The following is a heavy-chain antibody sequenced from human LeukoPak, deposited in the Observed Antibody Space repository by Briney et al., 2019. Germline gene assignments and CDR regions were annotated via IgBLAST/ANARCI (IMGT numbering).Heavy chain of an antibody. CDR1: GFTFSSYA. CDR2: ISGSGGST. J-gene: IGHJ6*02. V-gene: IGHV3-23*01. Sequence: GGSLRLSCAASGFTFSSYAMSWVRQAPGKGLEWVSAISGSGGSTYYADSVKGRFTISRDNSKNTLYLQMNSLRAEDTAVYYCAKDGIVPAAFYYYYGMGVWGQGTTVTVSS. CDR3: AKDGIVPAAFYYYYGMGV. D-gene: IGHD2-2*01.